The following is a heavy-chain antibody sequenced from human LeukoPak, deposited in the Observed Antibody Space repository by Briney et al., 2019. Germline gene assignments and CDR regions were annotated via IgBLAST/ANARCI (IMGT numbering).Heavy chain of an antibody. CDR3: AKWGDYDVLTGYYVSDY. CDR1: GFTFSNYA. D-gene: IGHD3-9*01. CDR2: ITGSGGNT. Sequence: PGASLRLSCAASGFTFSNYAMGWVRQAPGKGREWVSAITGSGGNTYYADSVKGRFTISRDNSKNTVFLQMNSLRAEDTAVYYCAKWGDYDVLTGYYVSDYWGQGTLVTVSS. J-gene: IGHJ4*02. V-gene: IGHV3-23*01.